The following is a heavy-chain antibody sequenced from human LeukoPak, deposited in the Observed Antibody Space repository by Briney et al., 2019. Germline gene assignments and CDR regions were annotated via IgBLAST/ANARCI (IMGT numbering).Heavy chain of an antibody. CDR1: GFTFSSYE. Sequence: PGGSLRLSCAASGFTFSSYEMNWVRQAPGKGLEWVSYISSGSTIYYADSVKGRFTISRDNAKNSLYLQMNSLRAEDTAVYYCARLVSGYSYGHDAFDIWGQGTMVTVSS. CDR2: ISSGSTI. V-gene: IGHV3-48*03. D-gene: IGHD5-18*01. CDR3: ARLVSGYSYGHDAFDI. J-gene: IGHJ3*02.